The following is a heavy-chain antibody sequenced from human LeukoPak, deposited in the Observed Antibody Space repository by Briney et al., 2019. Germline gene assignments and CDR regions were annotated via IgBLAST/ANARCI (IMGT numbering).Heavy chain of an antibody. J-gene: IGHJ6*02. D-gene: IGHD3-10*01. CDR1: GFTFSSYG. V-gene: IGHV3-30*03. Sequence: GGSLRLSCVVSGFTFSSYGMHWVRQVPGKGLEWVAVIADDGRNKYLADSVMGRFTISRDNSKNTLYLQMNSLRAEDTAVYYCARGGSGNYYYYGMDVWGQGTTVTVSS. CDR2: IADDGRNK. CDR3: ARGGSGNYYYYGMDV.